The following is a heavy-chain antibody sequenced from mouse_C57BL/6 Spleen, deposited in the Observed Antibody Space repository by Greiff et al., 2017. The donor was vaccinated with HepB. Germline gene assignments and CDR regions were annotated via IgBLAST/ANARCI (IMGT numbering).Heavy chain of an antibody. V-gene: IGHV5-17*01. Sequence: EVKVVESGGGLVKPGGSLKLSCAASGFTFSDYGMHWVRQAPEKGLEWVAYISSGSSTIYYADTVKGRFTISRDNAKNTLFLQMTSLRSEDTAMYYCARELTGTGYYFDYWGQGTTLTVSS. J-gene: IGHJ2*01. CDR2: ISSGSSTI. CDR1: GFTFSDYG. D-gene: IGHD4-1*01. CDR3: ARELTGTGYYFDY.